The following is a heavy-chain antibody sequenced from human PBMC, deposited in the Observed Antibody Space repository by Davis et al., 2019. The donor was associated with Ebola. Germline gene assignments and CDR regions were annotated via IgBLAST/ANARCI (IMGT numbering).Heavy chain of an antibody. D-gene: IGHD5-18*01. V-gene: IGHV4-34*01. CDR2: VNDSGST. Sequence: MPSETLSLTCAVYGGSFSGYYWSWIRQSPEKGLEWIGEVNDSGSTNYSPSLKSRVTLSVDTTKNQFSLKLSSVTAADTAVYYCARWIQLSRYGMDVWGQGTTVTVSS. J-gene: IGHJ6*02. CDR3: ARWIQLSRYGMDV. CDR1: GGSFSGYY.